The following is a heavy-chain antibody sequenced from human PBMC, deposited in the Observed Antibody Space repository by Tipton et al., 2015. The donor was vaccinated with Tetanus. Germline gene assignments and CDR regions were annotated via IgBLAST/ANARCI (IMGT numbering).Heavy chain of an antibody. Sequence: TLSLTCTVSGGSISSGGYYWTWIRQRPGKGLEWIGGIYSFGSTYYHPSLKSRVTISMDTSKHQFSLDLNSVTVADTAVYYCARDQARGSRGWNYFDYLVQGALVTVSS. V-gene: IGHV4-31*03. D-gene: IGHD1-26*01. CDR3: ARDQARGSRGWNYFDY. CDR1: GGSISSGGYY. CDR2: IYSFGST. J-gene: IGHJ4*02.